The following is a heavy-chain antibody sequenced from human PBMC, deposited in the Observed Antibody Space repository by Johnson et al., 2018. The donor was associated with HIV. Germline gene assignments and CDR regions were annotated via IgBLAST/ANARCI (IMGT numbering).Heavy chain of an antibody. CDR1: GFTFDDYG. Sequence: VQLVESGGGVVRPGGSLRLSCAASGFTFDDYGMSWVRQVPGKGLEWVSGINWNGGSTGYTDSVKGRFTISRDNVKKSLHLQVNSLRAEDMTVYYCVRGPVFDIWGQGTMVTVSS. J-gene: IGHJ3*02. CDR3: VRGPVFDI. V-gene: IGHV3-20*04. CDR2: INWNGGST.